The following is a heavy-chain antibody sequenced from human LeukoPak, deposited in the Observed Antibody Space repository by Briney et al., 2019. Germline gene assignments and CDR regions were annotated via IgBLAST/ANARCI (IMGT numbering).Heavy chain of an antibody. CDR3: ARGANAEYYYGSGSYPYYFDY. D-gene: IGHD3-10*01. CDR2: IYYSGST. Sequence: PSETLSLTCTVSGGSISSYYWSWIRQPPGKGLEWIGYIYYSGSTNYNPSLKSRVTISVDTSKNQFSLKLSSVTAADTAVYYCARGANAEYYYGSGSYPYYFDYWGQGTLVTVSS. CDR1: GGSISSYY. V-gene: IGHV4-59*12. J-gene: IGHJ4*02.